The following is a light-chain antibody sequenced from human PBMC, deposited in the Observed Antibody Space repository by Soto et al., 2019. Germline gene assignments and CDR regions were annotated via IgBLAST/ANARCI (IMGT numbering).Light chain of an antibody. J-gene: IGLJ2*01. CDR2: LSNDGSH. CDR1: SGHSNYA. CDR3: QTWDTGISVV. V-gene: IGLV4-69*01. Sequence: QSVLTESPSASASLGASVKLTCTLSSGHSNYAIAWHQQQPEKGPRYLMKLSNDGSHSKGDGIPDRFSGSSSGAERYLTISSLQSEDESDYYCQTWDTGISVVFGGGTKLTVL.